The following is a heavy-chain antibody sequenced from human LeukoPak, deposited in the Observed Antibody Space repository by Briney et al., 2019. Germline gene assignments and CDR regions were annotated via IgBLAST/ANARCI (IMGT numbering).Heavy chain of an antibody. CDR2: IYYSGST. J-gene: IGHJ6*02. CDR1: GGSISSGGYY. V-gene: IGHV4-31*03. Sequence: SETLSLTCTVSGGSISSGGYYWSWIRQRPGKGLEWIGYIYYSGSTYYNPSLKSRVTISVDTSKNQFSLKLSSVTAADTAVYYCASSKKDYYGMDVWGHGTTVTVSS. CDR3: ASSKKDYYGMDV.